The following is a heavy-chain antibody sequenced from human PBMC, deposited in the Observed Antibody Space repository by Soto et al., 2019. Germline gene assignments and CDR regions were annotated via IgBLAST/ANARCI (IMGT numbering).Heavy chain of an antibody. J-gene: IGHJ4*02. V-gene: IGHV3-30*03. Sequence: PGGSLRLSCAASGFTFSSYAMHWARQAPGKGLEWVTVISIRGGDEYYAESVRSRFTISRDDSKNTLYLQMDSLRVEDTAVYCCARGTIVARQHLXYWGQGTLVTVSS. CDR1: GFTFSSYA. CDR3: ARGTIVARQHLXY. D-gene: IGHD6-6*01. CDR2: ISIRGGDE.